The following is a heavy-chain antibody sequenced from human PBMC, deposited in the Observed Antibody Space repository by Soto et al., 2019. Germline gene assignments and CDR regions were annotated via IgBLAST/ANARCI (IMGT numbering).Heavy chain of an antibody. D-gene: IGHD3-22*01. CDR1: GFTFISYS. V-gene: IGHV3-21*01. CDR3: ARDGLAAYYYDSSGYPNWFDP. Sequence: GGPLRLSCAASGFTFISYSMNWVRQAPGKGLEWVSSISSSSSYIYYADSVKGRFTISRDNAKNSLYLQMNSLRAEDTAVYYCARDGLAAYYYDSSGYPNWFDPWGQGTLVTVSS. CDR2: ISSSSSYI. J-gene: IGHJ5*02.